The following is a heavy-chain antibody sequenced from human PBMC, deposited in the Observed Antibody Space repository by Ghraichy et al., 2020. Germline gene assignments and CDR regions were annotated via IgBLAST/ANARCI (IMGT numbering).Heavy chain of an antibody. Sequence: GESLNISCTVSGFTFSTYWMTWLRQAPGKGLEWVANINEDGSEIHYVDSVRGQFTVSRDNAKNSLFLQMNSLRAEDTAVYYCTRGSTAVQRYGMDVWGQGTTVTVSS. V-gene: IGHV3-7*03. CDR3: TRGSTAVQRYGMDV. D-gene: IGHD4-17*01. J-gene: IGHJ6*02. CDR2: INEDGSEI. CDR1: GFTFSTYW.